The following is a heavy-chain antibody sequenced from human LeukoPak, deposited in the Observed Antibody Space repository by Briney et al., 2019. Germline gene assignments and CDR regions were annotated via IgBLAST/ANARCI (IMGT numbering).Heavy chain of an antibody. Sequence: GASVKVSCKASGYTFTGYYMHWVRQAPGQGLEWMGWINPNSGGTNYAQKFQGRVTMTRDTSISTVYMELSRLRSDDTAVYYCARASKRGGDCYSFDYWGQGTLVTVSS. V-gene: IGHV1-2*02. CDR1: GYTFTGYY. J-gene: IGHJ4*02. CDR2: INPNSGGT. D-gene: IGHD2-21*02. CDR3: ARASKRGGDCYSFDY.